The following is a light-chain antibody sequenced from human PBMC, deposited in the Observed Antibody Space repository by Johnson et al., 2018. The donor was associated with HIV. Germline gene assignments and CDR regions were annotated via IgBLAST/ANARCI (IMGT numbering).Light chain of an antibody. CDR3: GSWDSSLSAYV. J-gene: IGLJ1*01. Sequence: QSVLTQPPSVSAAPGQKVTISCSGSSSNIGNNYVSWYQQLPGTATKLLIYDNNRRPSGIPDRFSGSKSGTSGTLGITGLQTGDGADYYCGSWDSSLSAYVCGTVTKVPVL. CDR1: SSNIGNNY. CDR2: DNN. V-gene: IGLV1-51*01.